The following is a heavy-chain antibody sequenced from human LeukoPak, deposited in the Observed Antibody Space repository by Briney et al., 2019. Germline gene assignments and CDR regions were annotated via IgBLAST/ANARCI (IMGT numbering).Heavy chain of an antibody. CDR2: ISSSSSYI. J-gene: IGHJ6*02. D-gene: IGHD4-17*01. V-gene: IGHV3-21*01. CDR1: GFTFSRYS. CDR3: ARWGDYGEINYYYYYGMDV. Sequence: GGSLRLSCAASGFTFSRYSMNWVRQAPGKGLEWVSSISSSSSYIYYADSVKGRFTISRDNAKNSLYLQMNSLRAEDTAVYYCARWGDYGEINYYYYYGMDVWGQGTTVTVSS.